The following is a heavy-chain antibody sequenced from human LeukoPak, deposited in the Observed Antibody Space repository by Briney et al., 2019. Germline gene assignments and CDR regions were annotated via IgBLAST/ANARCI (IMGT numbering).Heavy chain of an antibody. Sequence: NPGGSLRLSCAASGFTFSSYSMNWVRQAPGKGLEWVSSVSSSSSYIYYADSVKGRFTISRDSAKNSLYLQMNSLRAEDTAVYYCARDQWSSSGWYYGMDVWGQGTTVTVSS. D-gene: IGHD6-19*01. CDR2: VSSSSSYI. CDR3: ARDQWSSSGWYYGMDV. J-gene: IGHJ6*02. CDR1: GFTFSSYS. V-gene: IGHV3-21*01.